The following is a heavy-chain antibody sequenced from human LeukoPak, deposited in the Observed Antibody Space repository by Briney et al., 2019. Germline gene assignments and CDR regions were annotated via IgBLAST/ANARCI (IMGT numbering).Heavy chain of an antibody. J-gene: IGHJ4*02. V-gene: IGHV1-46*01. CDR1: GYTFTNYY. CDR2: INPSGGGT. D-gene: IGHD3-22*01. Sequence: ASVKVSCKASGYTFTNYYIHWVRQAPGQGLEWVGIINPSGGGTSYAQTFQGRVTMTRDTSTSTVYMELNSLRSEDTAVYYCARLFRSSSGYLMLDYWGQGTLVTVSS. CDR3: ARLFRSSSGYLMLDY.